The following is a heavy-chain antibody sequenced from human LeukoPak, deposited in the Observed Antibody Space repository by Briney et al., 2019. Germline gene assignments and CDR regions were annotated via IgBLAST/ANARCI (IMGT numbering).Heavy chain of an antibody. J-gene: IGHJ6*03. Sequence: PSETLSLTCTVSGGSISSSSYYWGWIRQPPGKGLEWIGSIYYSGSTYYNPSLKSRVTISVDTSKNQFSLKLSSVTAADTAVYYCARHQGYCSSTSCRWGMDVWGKGTTVTVSS. CDR2: IYYSGST. D-gene: IGHD2-2*01. V-gene: IGHV4-39*01. CDR1: GGSISSSSYY. CDR3: ARHQGYCSSTSCRWGMDV.